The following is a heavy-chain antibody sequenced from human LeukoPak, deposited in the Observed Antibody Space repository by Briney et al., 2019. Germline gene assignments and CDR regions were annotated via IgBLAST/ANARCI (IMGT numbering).Heavy chain of an antibody. V-gene: IGHV3-23*01. CDR1: GFTFNDHA. Sequence: TGGSLRLSCAGSGFTFNDHAMSWVRQAPGKGLEWVSSISGSGGSTYYADYVKGRSTISRDNSKNGVYFEMHSLRGENTAVYFCARGGQNFDFWRFDYWGQGTLVVVSS. D-gene: IGHD3-3*01. CDR2: ISGSGGST. CDR3: ARGGQNFDFWRFDY. J-gene: IGHJ4*02.